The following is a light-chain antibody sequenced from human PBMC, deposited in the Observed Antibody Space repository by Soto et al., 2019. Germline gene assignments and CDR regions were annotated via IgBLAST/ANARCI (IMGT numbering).Light chain of an antibody. J-gene: IGKJ2*02. CDR3: MQALQTPRT. Sequence: DIVMTQSPLSLPVTPGEPAPISCGSSQTLLHSNGYNYLDWYLQKPGQSPRLLIYLGSNRASGVPDRFSGRGSGTDFTLKISRVEAEDVGVYYCMQALQTPRTFGQGTKLEIK. V-gene: IGKV2-28*01. CDR1: QTLLHSNGYNY. CDR2: LGS.